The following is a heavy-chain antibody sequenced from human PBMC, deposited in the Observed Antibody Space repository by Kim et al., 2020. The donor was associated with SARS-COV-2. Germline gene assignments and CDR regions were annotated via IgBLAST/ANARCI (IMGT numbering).Heavy chain of an antibody. J-gene: IGHJ3*02. CDR1: GFTFSDSS. D-gene: IGHD4-17*01. Sequence: GGSLRLSCAASGFTFSDSSMHWVRQAPGKGLEWVSGISSGANTYSAAYAAAGYGIFTITRDNTQNAPYLNMRSQDTADTDLSCCSRIPVTTVAFFD. CDR2: ISSGANTYSA. V-gene: IGHV3-73*01. CDR3: SRIPVTTVAFFD.